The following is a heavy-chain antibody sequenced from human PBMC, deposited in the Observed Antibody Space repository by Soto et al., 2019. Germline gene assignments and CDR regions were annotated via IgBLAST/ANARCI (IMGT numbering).Heavy chain of an antibody. CDR1: GFTFSSYG. CDR3: ARDRRSYCSSTSCPPFQH. D-gene: IGHD2-2*01. Sequence: GGSLRLSCAASGFTFSSYGMHWVRQAPGKGLEWVAVIWYDGSNKYYADSVKGRFTISRDNSKNTLYLQMNSLRAEDTAVYYCARDRRSYCSSTSCPPFQHWGQGNLVTVSS. J-gene: IGHJ1*01. V-gene: IGHV3-33*01. CDR2: IWYDGSNK.